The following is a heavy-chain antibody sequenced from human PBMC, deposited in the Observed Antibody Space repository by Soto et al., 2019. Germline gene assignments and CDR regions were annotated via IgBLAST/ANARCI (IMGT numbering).Heavy chain of an antibody. V-gene: IGHV4-61*01. D-gene: IGHD3-10*01. CDR3: ARLAYYYGSGIDY. CDR1: GGSVSSGSYY. CDR2: IYYSGST. J-gene: IGHJ4*02. Sequence: SETLSLTCTVSGGSVSSGSYYWSWIRHPPGKGLEWIGYIYYSGSTNYNPSLKSRVTISVDTSKNQFSVKLSSVTAADTAVYYCARLAYYYGSGIDYWGQGTLVTVSS.